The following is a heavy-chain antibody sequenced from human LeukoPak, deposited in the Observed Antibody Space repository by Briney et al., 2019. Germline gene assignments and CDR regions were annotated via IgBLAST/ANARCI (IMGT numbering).Heavy chain of an antibody. D-gene: IGHD5-24*01. V-gene: IGHV3-23*01. J-gene: IGHJ4*02. CDR1: GLKFSHYA. Sequence: GGSLRLSCAASGLKFSHYAMGWVRQAPGKGLEWVSTLNGGGDRKHYADSVRGRFIISRDNSKNTLDLQMNNLRAEDTAVYYCDGADYWGQGTVVTVSS. CDR2: LNGGGDRK. CDR3: DGADY.